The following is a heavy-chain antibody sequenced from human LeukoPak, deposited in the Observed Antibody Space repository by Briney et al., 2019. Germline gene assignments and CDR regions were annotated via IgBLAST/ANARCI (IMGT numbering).Heavy chain of an antibody. Sequence: PGGALRHSRAPSLFTPSKYVMHWVRPAPPKGVGRVAVICYDGSNKYYADSVKGGFTISRDNSKNTLYLQMNGLRAEDTAVYYCARGTRGIVRGGEFFEWWGQGALGTVS. J-gene: IGHJ4*02. CDR1: LFTPSKYV. CDR2: ICYDGSNK. CDR3: ARGTRGIVRGGEFFEW. V-gene: IGHV3-33*01. D-gene: IGHD1-26*01.